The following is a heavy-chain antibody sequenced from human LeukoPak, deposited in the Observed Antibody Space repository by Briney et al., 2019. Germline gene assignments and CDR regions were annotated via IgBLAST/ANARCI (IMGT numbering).Heavy chain of an antibody. V-gene: IGHV1-18*01. CDR1: NYTFTSYG. D-gene: IGHD3-16*01. Sequence: GASVKVSCKASNYTFTSYGIIWVRQAPGQGLEWMGWISTYNGNTNYAQKLQGRVTMTTDTFTSTAYMELRSLRSDDTAVYYCAGRNYGGAFDIWGQGTMVTVSS. J-gene: IGHJ3*02. CDR2: ISTYNGNT. CDR3: AGRNYGGAFDI.